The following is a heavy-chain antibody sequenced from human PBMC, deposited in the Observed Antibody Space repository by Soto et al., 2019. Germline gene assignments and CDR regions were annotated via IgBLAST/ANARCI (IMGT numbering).Heavy chain of an antibody. CDR1: GFTFSTYS. J-gene: IGHJ6*02. Sequence: ESGGGLVQPGGSLTLSCPASGFTFSTYSMNWVRQAPGKGLEWVSYISSSGSTIYYADSVKGRFTISRDNAKNSLYLQMNSLRDEDTAVYYCERHRDGLDVWGQGTTVTVSS. CDR2: ISSSGSTI. V-gene: IGHV3-48*02. CDR3: ERHRDGLDV.